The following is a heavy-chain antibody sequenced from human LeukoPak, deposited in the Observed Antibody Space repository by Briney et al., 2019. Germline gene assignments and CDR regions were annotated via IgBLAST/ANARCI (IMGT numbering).Heavy chain of an antibody. Sequence: PGGSLRLSCSASGFTFSSFSMFWVRQAPGKGLEWLSYISSTSRNIYYADSVKGRFTVSRDNSKNTLFLQMNSLSAGDTAVYYCARVLNYYGSGSYYNVPYYFDYWGQGTLVTVSS. CDR3: ARVLNYYGSGSYYNVPYYFDY. V-gene: IGHV3-48*01. D-gene: IGHD3-10*01. J-gene: IGHJ4*02. CDR2: ISSTSRNI. CDR1: GFTFSSFS.